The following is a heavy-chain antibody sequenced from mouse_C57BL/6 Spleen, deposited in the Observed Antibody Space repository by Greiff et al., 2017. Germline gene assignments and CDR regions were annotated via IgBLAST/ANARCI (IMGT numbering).Heavy chain of an antibody. D-gene: IGHD2-4*01. J-gene: IGHJ3*01. CDR1: GYTFTSYG. CDR3: ARDDYDPAWCAY. Sequence: QVQLQQSGAELARPGASVKLSCTASGYTFTSYGISWVKQRTGQGLEWIGEIYPRSGNTYYNEKFKGKATLTADKSSSTAYMELRSLTSEDSAVYFCARDDYDPAWCAYWGQGTLVTVSA. CDR2: IYPRSGNT. V-gene: IGHV1-81*01.